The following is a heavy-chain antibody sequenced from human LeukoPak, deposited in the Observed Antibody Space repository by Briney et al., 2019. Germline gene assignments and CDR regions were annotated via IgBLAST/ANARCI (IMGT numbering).Heavy chain of an antibody. Sequence: ASVKVSCKASGHTFTSYGISWVRQAPGQGLEWMGWISAYNGNTNYAQKLQGRVTMTTDTSTSTAYMELRSLRSDDTAVYYCASSRSYDWDNWFDPWGQGTLVTVSS. CDR1: GHTFTSYG. V-gene: IGHV1-18*01. D-gene: IGHD3-9*01. J-gene: IGHJ5*02. CDR3: ASSRSYDWDNWFDP. CDR2: ISAYNGNT.